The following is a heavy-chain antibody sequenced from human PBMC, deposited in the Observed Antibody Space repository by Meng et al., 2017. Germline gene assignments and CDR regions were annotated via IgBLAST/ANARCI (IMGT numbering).Heavy chain of an antibody. CDR3: ARVYGDIDY. CDR2: MNPKSGNT. J-gene: IGHJ4*02. V-gene: IGHV1-8*01. D-gene: IGHD4-17*01. CDR1: GYTFTNYD. Sequence: QVQLVQSGAEVKKPGASVKVSCKTSGYTFTNYDINWVRQATGQGLEWVGWMNPKSGNTGFAQKLQGRVTMTRDTSITTAYMELSSLRSEDTAVYYCARVYGDIDYWGQGTLVTVSS.